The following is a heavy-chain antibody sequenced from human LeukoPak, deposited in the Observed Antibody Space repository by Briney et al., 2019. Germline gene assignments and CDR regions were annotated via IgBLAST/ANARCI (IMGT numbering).Heavy chain of an antibody. V-gene: IGHV3-9*01. D-gene: IGHD1-26*01. Sequence: GGSLRLSCAASGFTFDDYAMHWVRQAPGKGLEWVSGISWNSGSIGYADSVKGRFTISRDNSKNTLYLQMNSLRAEDTAVYYCAKDSGRIVGATPFDYWGQGTLVTVSS. CDR3: AKDSGRIVGATPFDY. CDR1: GFTFDDYA. CDR2: ISWNSGSI. J-gene: IGHJ4*02.